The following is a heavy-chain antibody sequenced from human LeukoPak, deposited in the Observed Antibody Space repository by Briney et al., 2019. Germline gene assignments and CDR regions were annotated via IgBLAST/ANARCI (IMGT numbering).Heavy chain of an antibody. J-gene: IGHJ6*02. Sequence: PSETLSLTCTVSGGSISSYYWSWIRQPPGKGLEWIGYIYYSGSTNHNPSLKSRVTISVDTSKNQFSLKLSSVTAADTAVYYCARLVVPAAKGYYYYGMDVWGQGTTVTVSS. CDR3: ARLVVPAAKGYYYYGMDV. V-gene: IGHV4-59*08. D-gene: IGHD2-2*01. CDR2: IYYSGST. CDR1: GGSISSYY.